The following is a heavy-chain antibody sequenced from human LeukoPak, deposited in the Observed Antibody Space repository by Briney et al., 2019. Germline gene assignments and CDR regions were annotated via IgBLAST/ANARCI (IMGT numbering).Heavy chain of an antibody. CDR3: ARDPYSGNYGAYYYYYMDV. Sequence: GGSLRLSCEAYGFTFNDYGMSWVRQAPGQGPEWVSGITWNGEIIDYAASVKGRFTISRDNAKNSLYLRMNSLRAEDTAVYFCARDPYSGNYGAYYYYYMDVWGKGTTVTISS. D-gene: IGHD1-26*01. CDR1: GFTFNDYG. CDR2: ITWNGEII. J-gene: IGHJ6*03. V-gene: IGHV3-20*04.